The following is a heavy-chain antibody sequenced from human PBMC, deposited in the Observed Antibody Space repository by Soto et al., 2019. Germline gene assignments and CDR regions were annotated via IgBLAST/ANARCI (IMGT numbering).Heavy chain of an antibody. CDR1: GGTISSGDYY. J-gene: IGHJ3*02. CDR2: IYYSGSN. V-gene: IGHV4-30-4*01. CDR3: TRDMKVYYYDSSGYSDAFDI. D-gene: IGHD3-22*01. Sequence: SETLCLTCTVSGGTISSGDYYWSWIRPPPGKGREWIGYIYYSGSNYDNPSLRSRVTISVGTSKHQFSLKLSSVTAADTAVYYCTRDMKVYYYDSSGYSDAFDIWGQGTMVTVSS.